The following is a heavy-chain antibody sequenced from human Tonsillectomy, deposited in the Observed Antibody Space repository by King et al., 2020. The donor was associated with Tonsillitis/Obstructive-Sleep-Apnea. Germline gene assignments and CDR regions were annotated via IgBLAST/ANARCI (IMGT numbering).Heavy chain of an antibody. CDR3: ARGIAARPPGAPFDN. J-gene: IGHJ4*02. CDR1: GGSFSRYY. Sequence: VQLQQWGAGLLKPSETLSLTCAVHGGSFSRYYWSWIRQPPGKGLEWIGEINHSGNANYHPSLKSRVTISADTSKDQFSLKLSSVTAADTAVYYCARGIAARPPGAPFDNWGQGTLVTVSS. D-gene: IGHD6-6*01. V-gene: IGHV4-34*01. CDR2: INHSGNA.